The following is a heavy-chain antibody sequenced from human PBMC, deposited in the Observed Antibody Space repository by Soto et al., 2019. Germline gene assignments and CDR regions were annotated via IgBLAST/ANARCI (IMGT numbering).Heavy chain of an antibody. V-gene: IGHV3-74*01. CDR2: IKTDGSST. D-gene: IGHD5-18*01. J-gene: IGHJ4*02. CDR1: GFSFSSYW. Sequence: EVQLVESGGGLVQPGGSLRLSCAASGFSFSSYWIHWVRQAPGKGLVWVSRIKTDGSSTDYADSVKGRFTISRDNAKXXXXXXXXXXXXEDTAVYYCAKREGNTYGLFHWGQGTLVTVSS. CDR3: AKREGNTYGLFH.